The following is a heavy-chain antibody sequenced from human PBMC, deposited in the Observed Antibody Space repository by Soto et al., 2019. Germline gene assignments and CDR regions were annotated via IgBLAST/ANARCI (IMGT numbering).Heavy chain of an antibody. Sequence: GESLKISCKGSGYSFTSYWISWVRQMPWKGLEWMGRIDPSDSYTNYSPSFQGHVTISADKSISTAYLQWSSLKASDTAMYYCASRRGPDSGYDHYYRYRMAVWGQGTTVTVSS. J-gene: IGHJ6*02. CDR1: GYSFTSYW. CDR3: ASRRGPDSGYDHYYRYRMAV. D-gene: IGHD5-12*01. CDR2: IDPSDSYT. V-gene: IGHV5-10-1*01.